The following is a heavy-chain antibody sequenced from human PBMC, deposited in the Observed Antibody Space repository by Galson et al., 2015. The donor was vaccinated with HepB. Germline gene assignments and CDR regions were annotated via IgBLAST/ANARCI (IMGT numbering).Heavy chain of an antibody. D-gene: IGHD2-2*01. CDR1: GYTFTGYY. CDR2: INPNSGGT. V-gene: IGHV1-2*04. Sequence: CKASGYTFTGYYMHWVRQAPGQGLEWMGWINPNSGGTNYAQKFQGWVTMTRDTSISTAYMELSRLRSDDTAVYYCARDLVVVVPAARGHYYYYYGMDVWGQGTTVTVSS. CDR3: ARDLVVVVPAARGHYYYYYGMDV. J-gene: IGHJ6*02.